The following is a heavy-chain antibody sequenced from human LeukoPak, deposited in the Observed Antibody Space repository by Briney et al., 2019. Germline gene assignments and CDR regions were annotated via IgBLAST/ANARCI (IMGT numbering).Heavy chain of an antibody. V-gene: IGHV4-39*01. Sequence: PSETLSLTCTVSGGSISSSSYYWGWIRQPPGKGLEWIGSIYYSGSTYYNPSLKSRVTISVDTSKNQFSLKMNSVTAADTAVYYCARMGNPATVTADYWGQGTLVTVSS. CDR3: ARMGNPATVTADY. CDR2: IYYSGST. CDR1: GGSISSSSYY. D-gene: IGHD4-17*01. J-gene: IGHJ4*02.